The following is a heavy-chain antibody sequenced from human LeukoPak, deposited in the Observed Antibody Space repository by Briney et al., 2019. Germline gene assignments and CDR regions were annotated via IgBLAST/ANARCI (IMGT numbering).Heavy chain of an antibody. J-gene: IGHJ4*02. CDR3: AKGDVDSPMNFYH. Sequence: PGGSLRLSCAASGFIFDDFTIHWVRQVPGKGLEWISLINWDGGSTYYADSVKGRFTISRDNSKNSLYLQMDSLTTDDTAFYYCAKGDVDSPMNFYHWGQGTLVTVSS. CDR1: GFIFDDFT. V-gene: IGHV3-43*01. CDR2: INWDGGST. D-gene: IGHD5-12*01.